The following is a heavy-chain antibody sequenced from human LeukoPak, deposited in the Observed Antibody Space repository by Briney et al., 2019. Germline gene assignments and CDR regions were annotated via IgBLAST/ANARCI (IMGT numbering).Heavy chain of an antibody. J-gene: IGHJ5*02. CDR3: ARRDGSGLAVAGRSYNWFDP. D-gene: IGHD6-19*01. CDR1: GGSISSSSYY. CDR2: IYYSGST. V-gene: IGHV4-39*01. Sequence: PSETLSLTCTVSGGSISSSSYYWGWIRQPPGKGLEWIGSIYYSGSTYYNPSLKSRVTISVDTSKNQFSLKLSSVTAADTAVYYCARRDGSGLAVAGRSYNWFDPWGQGTLVTVSS.